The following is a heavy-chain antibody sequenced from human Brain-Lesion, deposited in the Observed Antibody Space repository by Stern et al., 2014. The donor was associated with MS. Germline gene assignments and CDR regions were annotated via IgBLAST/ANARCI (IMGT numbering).Heavy chain of an antibody. CDR2: IRWNSGSI. D-gene: IGHD5-18*01. CDR1: GFTFGDYA. J-gene: IGHJ4*02. CDR3: AKSAGYSYGTGVDY. V-gene: IGHV3-9*01. Sequence: VQLVQSGGGLVQPGRSLRLSCTASGFTFGDYAMHWVRQAPGKGLEWVSGIRWNSGSIGYADSVKGRFTISRDNAKNSLYLQMNSLRAEDTALYYCAKSAGYSYGTGVDYWGQGTLVTVSS.